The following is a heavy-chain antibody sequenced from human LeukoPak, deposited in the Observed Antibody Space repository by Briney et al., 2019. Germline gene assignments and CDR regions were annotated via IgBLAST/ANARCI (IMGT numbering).Heavy chain of an antibody. Sequence: GSLKISCKGSGYSFTSYWIGLVRQMPGKGLEWMGIIYPGDPDTRYSPSFQGQVTISADKSISTAYLQWSSLKASDTAMYYCTSRSSSSIDFRGQGTLVNVPP. V-gene: IGHV5-51*01. CDR1: GYSFTSYW. CDR2: IYPGDPDT. CDR3: TSRSSSSIDF. J-gene: IGHJ4*02. D-gene: IGHD6-13*01.